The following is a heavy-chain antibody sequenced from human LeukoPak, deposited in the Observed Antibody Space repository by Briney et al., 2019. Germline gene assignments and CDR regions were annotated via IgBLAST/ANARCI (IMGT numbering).Heavy chain of an antibody. V-gene: IGHV3-23*01. Sequence: GGSLRLSCAASGFTFSSYAMSWVRQAPGKGLEWVSAISGSGGSTYYADSVKGRFTISRDNSKNTLYLQMNSLRAEDTAVYYCAANYDILTGYSVYWGQGTLVTVSS. CDR3: AANYDILTGYSVY. J-gene: IGHJ4*02. D-gene: IGHD3-9*01. CDR2: ISGSGGST. CDR1: GFTFSSYA.